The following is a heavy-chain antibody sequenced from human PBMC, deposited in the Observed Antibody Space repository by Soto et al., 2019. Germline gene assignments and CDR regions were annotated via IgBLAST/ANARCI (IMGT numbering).Heavy chain of an antibody. CDR3: ARMDSGYDSPFDY. V-gene: IGHV1-69*02. CDR1: GGTFSSYT. J-gene: IGHJ4*02. D-gene: IGHD5-12*01. CDR2: IIPILGIA. Sequence: SVKVSCKASGGTFSSYTISWVRQAPGQGLEWMGRIIPILGIANYAQKFQGRVTITADKSTSTAYMELSSLRSEDTAVYYCARMDSGYDSPFDYWGQGTXVTVSS.